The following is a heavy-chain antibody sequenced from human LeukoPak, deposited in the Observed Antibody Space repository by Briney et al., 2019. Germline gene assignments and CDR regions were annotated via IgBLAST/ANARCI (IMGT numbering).Heavy chain of an antibody. D-gene: IGHD3-10*01. V-gene: IGHV1-2*02. Sequence: ASVKVSCKASGYTFTGYYMHWVRQAPGQGLEWMGWINPNSGGTNYAQKFQGRVTMTRDTSISTAYMELSRLRSDDTAVYYCARGGGLLGFGGSNDYWGQGTLVTVSS. CDR2: INPNSGGT. J-gene: IGHJ4*02. CDR3: ARGGGLLGFGGSNDY. CDR1: GYTFTGYY.